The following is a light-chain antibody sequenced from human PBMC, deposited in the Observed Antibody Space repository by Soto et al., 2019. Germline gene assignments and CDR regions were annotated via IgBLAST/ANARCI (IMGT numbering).Light chain of an antibody. J-gene: IGLJ1*01. CDR3: AAWDDILRGYV. CDR1: TSNIGRSS. CDR2: ANN. Sequence: QSVLTQPPSVSGTPGQRVTISCSGSTSNIGRSSVNWYQQLPGTAPIRLIYANNHRPSGVPDRFSASKSGTSASLAISGLLSEDEADYFCAAWDDILRGYVFGTGTKVTV. V-gene: IGLV1-44*01.